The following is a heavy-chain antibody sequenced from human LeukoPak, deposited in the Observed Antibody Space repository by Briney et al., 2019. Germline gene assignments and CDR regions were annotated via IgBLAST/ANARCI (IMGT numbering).Heavy chain of an antibody. Sequence: PSETLSLTCAVYGGSFSGYYWSWIRQPPGKGLEWIGEINHSGSTNYNPSLKSRVTMSVDTSKNQFSLKLSSVTAADTAVYYCARGSRGTYSSSWHPLGYYYYYMDVWGKGTTVTVSS. J-gene: IGHJ6*03. CDR3: ARGSRGTYSSSWHPLGYYYYYMDV. V-gene: IGHV4-34*01. CDR1: GGSFSGYY. CDR2: INHSGST. D-gene: IGHD6-13*01.